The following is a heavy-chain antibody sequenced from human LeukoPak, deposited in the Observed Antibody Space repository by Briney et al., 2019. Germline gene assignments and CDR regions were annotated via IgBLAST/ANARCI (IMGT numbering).Heavy chain of an antibody. CDR1: GGSFSGYY. CDR3: ARVGYSSGWYEGGFDP. Sequence: SETLSLTCAVYGGSFSGYYWSWIRQPPGKGLEWIGYIYYSGSTNYNPSLKSRVTISVDTSKNQFSLKLSSVTAADTAVYYCARVGYSSGWYEGGFDPWGQGTLVTVSS. D-gene: IGHD6-19*01. J-gene: IGHJ5*02. V-gene: IGHV4-59*08. CDR2: IYYSGST.